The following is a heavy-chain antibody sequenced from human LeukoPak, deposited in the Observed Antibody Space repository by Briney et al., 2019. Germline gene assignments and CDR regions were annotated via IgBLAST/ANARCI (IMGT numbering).Heavy chain of an antibody. J-gene: IGHJ4*02. Sequence: SETLSLTCTVSGGSIGRHCYNWVRQPPEKGLEWIGCVYYSGSTNYNPSLKSRSVDTSKNQFSLNLNSVTAADTAVYYCARGVRLWSQGALVTVSS. CDR2: VYYSGST. CDR1: GGSIGRHC. V-gene: IGHV4-59*11. D-gene: IGHD3-10*01. CDR3: ARGVRL.